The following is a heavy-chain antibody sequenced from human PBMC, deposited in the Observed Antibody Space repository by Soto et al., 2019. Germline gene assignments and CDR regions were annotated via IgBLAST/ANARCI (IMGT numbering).Heavy chain of an antibody. J-gene: IGHJ3*02. CDR2: IVVGSGNT. V-gene: IGHV1-58*01. CDR1: GFTFSSSA. CDR3: AAELYSGGSCCSFDI. Sequence: AASVKVSCKPSGFTFSSSAVQWVRQARGQRLEWMGWIVVGSGNTKYAQKFQERVTITRDMSTSTAHMELSSLRSEDTAVYYCAAELYSGGSCCSFDIWGQGTMVTVSS. D-gene: IGHD2-15*01.